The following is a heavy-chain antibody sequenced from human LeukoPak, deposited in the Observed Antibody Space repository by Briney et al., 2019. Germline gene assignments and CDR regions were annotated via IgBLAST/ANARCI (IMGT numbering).Heavy chain of an antibody. Sequence: GGSLRLSCVASGLTFSTYSMNWVRQAPGKGLEWVSYISSSRSSIYYADSVKGRFTISRDNAKNSLYLQMNSLRAEDTALYYCAKGGFGEKDYYYMDVWGKGTTVTVSS. V-gene: IGHV3-48*01. D-gene: IGHD3-10*01. CDR2: ISSSRSSI. J-gene: IGHJ6*03. CDR3: AKGGFGEKDYYYMDV. CDR1: GLTFSTYS.